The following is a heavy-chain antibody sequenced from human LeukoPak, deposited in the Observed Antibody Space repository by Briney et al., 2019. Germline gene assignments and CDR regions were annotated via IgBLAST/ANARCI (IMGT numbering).Heavy chain of an antibody. V-gene: IGHV1-69*05. J-gene: IGHJ3*02. Sequence: ASVKVSCKASGGTFSSYAISWVRQAPGQGLEWMGGIIPIFGTANYAQKFQGRVTITTDESTSTAYMELSSLRSEDTAVYYCASYSSGQMGAFDIWGQGTMVTVSS. CDR3: ASYSSGQMGAFDI. CDR2: IIPIFGTA. D-gene: IGHD6-19*01. CDR1: GGTFSSYA.